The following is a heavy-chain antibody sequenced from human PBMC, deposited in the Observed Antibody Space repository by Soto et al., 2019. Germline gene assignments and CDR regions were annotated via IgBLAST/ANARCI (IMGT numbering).Heavy chain of an antibody. Sequence: GGSLRLSCTASGFTFTDAWMDWVRQAPGKGLECVGRIKSNADGGAADYSTPVKGRFIISRDDSRNTLYLQVNSLRAEDTAVYYCARESEDLTSNFDYWGQGTLVTVSS. V-gene: IGHV3-15*01. CDR3: ARESEDLTSNFDY. CDR2: IKSNADGGAA. J-gene: IGHJ4*02. CDR1: GFTFTDAW.